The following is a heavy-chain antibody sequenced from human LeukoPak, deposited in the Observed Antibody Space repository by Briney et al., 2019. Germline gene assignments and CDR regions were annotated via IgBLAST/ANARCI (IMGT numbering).Heavy chain of an antibody. V-gene: IGHV3-30*01. CDR2: ISNDGTNK. Sequence: GGSLRLSCAAPGFAFSSYVLNWVRQAPGKGLEWVAVISNDGTNKFYADSVRGRFTISRDNSKNTVFLQMNSLRPEDTAVYYCARDNDTDYTSSPGWFDTWGQGTLVTVSS. D-gene: IGHD4-11*01. J-gene: IGHJ5*02. CDR1: GFAFSSYV. CDR3: ARDNDTDYTSSPGWFDT.